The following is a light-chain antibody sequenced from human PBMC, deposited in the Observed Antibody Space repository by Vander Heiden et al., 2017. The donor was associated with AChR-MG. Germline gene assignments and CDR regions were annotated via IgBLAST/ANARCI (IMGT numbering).Light chain of an antibody. CDR1: QTVTSY. J-gene: IGKJ5*01. CDR2: DTA. CDR3: RQRSDWLIT. Sequence: EIVLTQSPATLSLSPGERATLSCRASQTVTSYLAWYQHKHGRAPKVLIYDTAHRATGIPARCSGSGSGTDFTLTISSREPEDFAVDYCRQRSDWLITFGQGTRLEMK. V-gene: IGKV3-11*01.